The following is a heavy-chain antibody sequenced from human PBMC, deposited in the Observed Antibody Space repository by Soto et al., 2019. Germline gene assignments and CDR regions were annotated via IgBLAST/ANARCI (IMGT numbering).Heavy chain of an antibody. CDR1: GYTFTHYY. Sequence: QVQLVQSGAEVKKPGASVKVSCKASGYTFTHYYMHWVRHAPGQGLEWMGMINPSGGSTSYAQNFQDRLTMTRDTSTSTVYMELSSLRSEDTAVYYCARPPFPGCINGVCYPCDHWGQGTLVTVSS. J-gene: IGHJ4*02. CDR2: INPSGGST. D-gene: IGHD2-8*01. CDR3: ARPPFPGCINGVCYPCDH. V-gene: IGHV1-46*01.